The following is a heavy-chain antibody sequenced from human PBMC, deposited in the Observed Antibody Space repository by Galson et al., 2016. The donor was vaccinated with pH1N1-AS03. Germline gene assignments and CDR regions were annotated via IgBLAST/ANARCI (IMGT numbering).Heavy chain of an antibody. CDR2: IIPVFGTT. CDR3: AKGNYQLLNYYYYMDV. V-gene: IGHV1-69*13. Sequence: SVKVSCKASGGSFSTYAITWVRQPPGQGLEWMGGIIPVFGTTSFAQKFQDRVSITADESTSTAFMELSSLRSEDTAVYYCAKGNYQLLNYYYYMDVWGKGTTVTVSS. J-gene: IGHJ6*03. CDR1: GGSFSTYA. D-gene: IGHD2-2*01.